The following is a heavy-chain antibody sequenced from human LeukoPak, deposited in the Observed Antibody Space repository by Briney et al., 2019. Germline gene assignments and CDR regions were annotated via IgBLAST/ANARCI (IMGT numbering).Heavy chain of an antibody. CDR1: GGSFSGYY. CDR2: INHSGST. CDR3: AGGWRGFDY. V-gene: IGHV4-34*01. J-gene: IGHJ4*02. Sequence: SETLSLTCAVYGGSFSGYYWSWIRQPPGKGLEWIGEINHSGSTNYNPSLKSRVTISVDTSKNQFSLKLSSVTAADTAVYYCAGGWRGFDYWGQGTLVTVSS.